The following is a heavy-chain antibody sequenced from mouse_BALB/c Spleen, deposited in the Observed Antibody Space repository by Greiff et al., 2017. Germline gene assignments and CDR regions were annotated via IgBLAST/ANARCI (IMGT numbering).Heavy chain of an antibody. CDR1: GFSLSTSGMG. Sequence: QVTLKESGPGILQPSQTLSLTCSFSGFSLSTSGMGVSWIRQPSGKGLEWLAHIYWDDDKRYNPSLKSRLTISKDTSSNQVFLKITSVDTADTATYYCARSPLLLPFDCWGQGTTLTVSS. V-gene: IGHV8-12*01. D-gene: IGHD2-10*01. CDR2: IYWDDDK. CDR3: ARSPLLLPFDC. J-gene: IGHJ2*01.